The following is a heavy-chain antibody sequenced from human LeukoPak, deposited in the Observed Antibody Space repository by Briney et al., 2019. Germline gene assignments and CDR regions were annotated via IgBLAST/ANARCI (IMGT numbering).Heavy chain of an antibody. D-gene: IGHD1-26*01. Sequence: GGSLRLSCAASGFTFSSYEMNWVRQAPGKGLEWVSGISGSGGNTYHADSVKGRFTVSRDNSKNTLYLQMNSLRAEDTAVYYCAKRNLVGYYFDYWGQGTLVTVSS. J-gene: IGHJ4*02. CDR1: GFTFSSYE. CDR2: ISGSGGNT. CDR3: AKRNLVGYYFDY. V-gene: IGHV3-23*01.